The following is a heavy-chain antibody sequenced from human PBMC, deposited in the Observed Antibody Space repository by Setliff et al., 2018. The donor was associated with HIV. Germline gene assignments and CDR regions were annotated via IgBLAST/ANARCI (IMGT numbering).Heavy chain of an antibody. J-gene: IGHJ4*02. CDR2: VNHSGST. V-gene: IGHV4-34*01. D-gene: IGHD1-26*01. CDR1: GGSLSGSY. Sequence: PSETLSLTCGVSGGSLSGSYWSWIRQSPEKGLEWIGEVNHSGSTNYHPSLKSRVTISVDTSKNQFFLKLSSVAAADTAVYYCARDVSGSPFDYWGQGTQVTVSS. CDR3: ARDVSGSPFDY.